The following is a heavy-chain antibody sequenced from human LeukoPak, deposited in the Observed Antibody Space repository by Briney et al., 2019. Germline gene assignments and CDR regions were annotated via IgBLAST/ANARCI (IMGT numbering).Heavy chain of an antibody. CDR2: ISGSGGST. CDR1: GFTFSSYA. D-gene: IGHD6-19*01. J-gene: IGHJ4*02. V-gene: IGHV3-23*01. CDR3: AKGSSSGWYLN. Sequence: GGSLRLSCAASGFTFSSYAMSWVRQAPGKGLEWVSAISGSGGSTYYADSVKGRFTISRDDSKNTLYLQMNSLRAEDTAVYYCAKGSSSGWYLNWGQGTLVTVSS.